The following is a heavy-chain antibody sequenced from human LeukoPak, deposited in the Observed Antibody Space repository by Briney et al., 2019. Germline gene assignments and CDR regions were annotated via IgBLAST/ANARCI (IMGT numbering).Heavy chain of an antibody. Sequence: GGSLRLSCAASGFTVSSNYMSWVRQAPGKGLEWVSVIYSGGSIYYADSVKGRFTISRDNSKNTLYIQMNSLRAEDTAVYYCARDSSHCSGGSCYSVYWGQGTLVTVSS. V-gene: IGHV3-53*01. D-gene: IGHD2-15*01. J-gene: IGHJ4*02. CDR3: ARDSSHCSGGSCYSVY. CDR2: IYSGGSI. CDR1: GFTVSSNY.